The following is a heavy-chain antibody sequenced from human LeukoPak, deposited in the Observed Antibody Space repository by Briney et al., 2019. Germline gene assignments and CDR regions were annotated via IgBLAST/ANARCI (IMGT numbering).Heavy chain of an antibody. D-gene: IGHD1-1*01. J-gene: IGHJ4*02. CDR3: ARDHNYAFDN. CDR1: GFPFIEYS. Sequence: GGSLRLSCTASGFPFIEYSMNWVRQVSGKGLEWIAYIGIDSGNTKYADSVRGRFTISADKAKNSLYLQTNSLRVEDTAVYYCARDHNYAFDNWGQGTLVSVAS. CDR2: IGIDSGNT. V-gene: IGHV3-48*01.